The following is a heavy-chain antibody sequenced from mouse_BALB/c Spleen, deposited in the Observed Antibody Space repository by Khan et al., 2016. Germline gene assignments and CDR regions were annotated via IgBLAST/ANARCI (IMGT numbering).Heavy chain of an antibody. V-gene: IGHV14-4*02. J-gene: IGHJ2*01. CDR3: NAIYYGNDVYFDY. CDR1: VFNIKDYY. Sequence: VQLQQSGAELVRSGASVKLSCTASVFNIKDYYMHWVKQRPEQGLEWIGWIDPENGDTEYAPKFQGKATMTADTSSNAAYLQFSSLTSEDSAVSSGNAIYYGNDVYFDYWGQGTTLTVSS. D-gene: IGHD2-2*01. CDR2: IDPENGDT.